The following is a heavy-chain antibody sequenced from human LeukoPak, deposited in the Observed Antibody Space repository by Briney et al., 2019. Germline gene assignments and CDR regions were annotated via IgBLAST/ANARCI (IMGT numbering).Heavy chain of an antibody. V-gene: IGHV4-39*01. Sequence: SETLSLTCTVSGGSIRSSTYYWAWIRQAPGKGLEYIGSVSYTGSTFSNPSLRSRGTISVDTSKNQFSLRLSSVTAADTAVYYCARTGYATGWLDYWGQGTLVTVSS. D-gene: IGHD5-12*01. CDR2: VSYTGST. J-gene: IGHJ4*02. CDR3: ARTGYATGWLDY. CDR1: GGSIRSSTYY.